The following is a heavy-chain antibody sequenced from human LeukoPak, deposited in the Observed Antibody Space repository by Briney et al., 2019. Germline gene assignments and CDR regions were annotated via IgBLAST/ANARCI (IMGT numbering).Heavy chain of an antibody. Sequence: SETLSLTCTVSGGSISSHYWSWIRQPPGKGLEWIGYIYYSGSTNYNPSLKSRVTISVDTSKNQFSLKLSSVTAADTAVYYCASYSSYTLFDYWGQGTTVTVSS. CDR1: GGSISSHY. J-gene: IGHJ4*03. V-gene: IGHV4-59*11. CDR3: ASYSSYTLFDY. D-gene: IGHD6-6*01. CDR2: IYYSGST.